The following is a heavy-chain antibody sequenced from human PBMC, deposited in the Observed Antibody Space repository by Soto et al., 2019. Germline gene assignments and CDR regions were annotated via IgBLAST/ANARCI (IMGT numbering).Heavy chain of an antibody. CDR2: ISYDGSNK. D-gene: IGHD6-13*01. J-gene: IGHJ2*01. CDR1: GFTFSIYG. CDR3: AKGRLAAAGNSAWYFDL. Sequence: QVQLVESGGGVVQPGRSLRLSCAASGFTFSIYGMHWVRQAPGKGLEWVAVISYDGSNKYYADSVKGRFTISRDNSKNTLYLRLNSLRPEDTAVYYCAKGRLAAAGNSAWYFDLWGRGTLVTVSS. V-gene: IGHV3-30*18.